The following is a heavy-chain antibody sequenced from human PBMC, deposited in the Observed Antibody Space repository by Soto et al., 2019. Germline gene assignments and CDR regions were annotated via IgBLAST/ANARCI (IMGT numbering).Heavy chain of an antibody. V-gene: IGHV3-30*18. Sequence: QVQLVESGGGVVQPGRSLRLSCAASGFTFSSYGMHWVRQAQGKGLEWVAVISYDGSNKYYADSVKGRFTISRDNSKNTLYLQMNSLRAEDTAVYYCAKDSGVAAAGNPYYYYGMDVWGQGNTVTVSS. CDR2: ISYDGSNK. D-gene: IGHD6-13*01. CDR1: GFTFSSYG. J-gene: IGHJ6*02. CDR3: AKDSGVAAAGNPYYYYGMDV.